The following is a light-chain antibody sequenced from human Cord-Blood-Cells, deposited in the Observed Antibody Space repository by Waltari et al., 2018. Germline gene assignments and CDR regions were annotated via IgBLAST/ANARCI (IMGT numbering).Light chain of an antibody. J-gene: IGLJ1*01. V-gene: IGLV2-11*01. CDR1: SSDVGGYNY. CDR3: CSYAGSYTFGV. Sequence: QSALTRPRSVSGSPGQSVTLSCTGTSSDVGGYNYVSWYQQHPGKAPKLMIYDVSKRPSGVPDRFSGSKSGNTASLTISGLQAEDEADYYCCSYAGSYTFGVFGTGTKVTVL. CDR2: DVS.